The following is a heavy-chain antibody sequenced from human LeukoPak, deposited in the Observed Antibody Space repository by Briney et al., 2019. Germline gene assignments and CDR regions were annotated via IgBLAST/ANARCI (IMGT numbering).Heavy chain of an antibody. J-gene: IGHJ6*02. D-gene: IGHD2-2*02. CDR2: IWYDGSNK. Sequence: GRSLRLSCAASGFTFSSYGMHWVRQAPGKGLEWVAVIWYDGSNKYYADSVKGRFTISRDNSKNTLYLQMNSLRAEDTAVYYCAREQPAAISYYYYGIDVWGQGTTVTVSS. CDR3: AREQPAAISYYYYGIDV. V-gene: IGHV3-33*01. CDR1: GFTFSSYG.